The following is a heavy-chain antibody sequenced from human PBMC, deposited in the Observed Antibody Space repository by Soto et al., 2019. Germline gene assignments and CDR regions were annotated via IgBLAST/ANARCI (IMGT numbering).Heavy chain of an antibody. CDR2: IIPIFGTA. CDR1: GGTFSSYA. CDR3: AREPIQNYYYYYGMDV. V-gene: IGHV1-69*13. D-gene: IGHD2-2*02. Sequence: GASVKVSCKASGGTFSSYAISWVRQAPGQGLEWKGGIIPIFGTANYAQKFQGRVTITADGSTSTAYMELSSLRSEDTAVYYCAREPIQNYYYYYGMDVWGQGTTVTVSS. J-gene: IGHJ6*02.